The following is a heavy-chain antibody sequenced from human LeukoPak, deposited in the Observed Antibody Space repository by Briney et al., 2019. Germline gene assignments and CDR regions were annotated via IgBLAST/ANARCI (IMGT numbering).Heavy chain of an antibody. V-gene: IGHV4-59*01. CDR3: ARDVGGTWFDP. CDR1: GGSISTFS. Sequence: SETLSLTCTVSGGSISTFSWNWIRQPPGQGLEWIGYVNSNGGTYNNSSLKSRVTVSLDMSKNQFSLKLSSATAADTAVYYCARDVGGTWFDPWGQGILVTVSS. J-gene: IGHJ5*02. CDR2: VNSNGGT.